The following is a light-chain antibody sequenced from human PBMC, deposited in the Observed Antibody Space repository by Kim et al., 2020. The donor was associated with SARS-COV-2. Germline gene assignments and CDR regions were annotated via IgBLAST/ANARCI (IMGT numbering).Light chain of an antibody. Sequence: DIQMTQSPSTLSASVGDRVTITCRASQSVSSWLAWFQQKPGKAPKLLIYKASILESGVPSRFSGSGSGTEFTLTISSLQPDDFATYYCQRYDTYSRTFGQGTKLEI. V-gene: IGKV1-5*03. CDR1: QSVSSW. CDR3: QRYDTYSRT. J-gene: IGKJ2*02. CDR2: KAS.